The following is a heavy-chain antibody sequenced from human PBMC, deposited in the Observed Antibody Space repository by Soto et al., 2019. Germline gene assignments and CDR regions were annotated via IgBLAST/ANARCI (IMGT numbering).Heavy chain of an antibody. D-gene: IGHD3-22*01. V-gene: IGHV3-30-3*01. CDR3: AREGGYSHSRPFYYYYYGMDV. CDR1: GFTFSSYA. Sequence: GGSLRLSCAASGFTFSSYAMHWVRQAPGKGLEWVAVISYDGSNKYYADSVKGRFTISRDNSKNTLYLQMNSLRAEDTAVYYCAREGGYSHSRPFYYYYYGMDVWGQGTTVTVS. CDR2: ISYDGSNK. J-gene: IGHJ6*02.